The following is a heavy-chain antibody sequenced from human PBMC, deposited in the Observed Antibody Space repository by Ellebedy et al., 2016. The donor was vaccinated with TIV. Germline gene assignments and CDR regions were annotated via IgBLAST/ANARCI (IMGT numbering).Heavy chain of an antibody. CDR2: FDPEDGET. Sequence: AASVKVSCKVSGYTLTELSMHWVRQAPGKGLEWMGGFDPEDGETIYAQKFQGRVTMTEDTSTDTAYMELSSLRSEDTAVYYCATSGYGDPDAQYYFDYWGQGTLVTVSS. D-gene: IGHD4-17*01. J-gene: IGHJ4*02. CDR1: GYTLTELS. CDR3: ATSGYGDPDAQYYFDY. V-gene: IGHV1-24*01.